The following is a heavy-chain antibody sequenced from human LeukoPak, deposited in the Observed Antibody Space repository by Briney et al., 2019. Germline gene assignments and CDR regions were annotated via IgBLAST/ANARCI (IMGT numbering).Heavy chain of an antibody. V-gene: IGHV4-39*02. J-gene: IGHJ4*02. Sequence: SETLSLTCTVSGGSITSSPYYWAWIRQPPGKGLEWIGTISYSGSTYYYPSLKSRVTISVDTSKNHFSLKPSSVTAADTAIYYCSRRPDGTSQFDYWGQGTLVTVSS. CDR2: ISYSGST. CDR1: GGSITSSPYY. CDR3: SRRPDGTSQFDY. D-gene: IGHD1-14*01.